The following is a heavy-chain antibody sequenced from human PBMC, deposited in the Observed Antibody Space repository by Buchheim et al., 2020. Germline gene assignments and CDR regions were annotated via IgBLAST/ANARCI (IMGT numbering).Heavy chain of an antibody. CDR2: ISYDGSNK. V-gene: IGHV3-30*18. CDR1: GFTFSSYG. CDR3: AKTPHGDYPTGSDY. J-gene: IGHJ4*02. D-gene: IGHD4-17*01. Sequence: QVQLVESGGGVVQPGRSLRLSCAASGFTFSSYGMHWVRQAPGKGLEWVAVISYDGSNKYYADSVKGRFTISRDNSKNTLYLQMNSPRAEDTAVYHCAKTPHGDYPTGSDYWGQGTL.